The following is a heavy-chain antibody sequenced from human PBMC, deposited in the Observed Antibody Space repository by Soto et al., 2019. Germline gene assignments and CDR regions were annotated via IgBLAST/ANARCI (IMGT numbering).Heavy chain of an antibody. V-gene: IGHV1-18*01. J-gene: IGHJ6*02. CDR2: ISAYNGNT. Sequence: ASVKVSCKASGYTFTSYGMSWVRQAPGQGLEWMGWISAYNGNTNYAQKLQGRVTMTTDTSTSTAYMELRSLRSDDTAVYYCARARYCTNGVCPYYYYYYGMDVWGQGTTVTVSS. D-gene: IGHD2-8*01. CDR1: GYTFTSYG. CDR3: ARARYCTNGVCPYYYYYYGMDV.